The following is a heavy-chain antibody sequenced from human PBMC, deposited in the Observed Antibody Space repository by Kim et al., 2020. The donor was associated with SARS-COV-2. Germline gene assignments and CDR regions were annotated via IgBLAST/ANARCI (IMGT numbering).Heavy chain of an antibody. CDR1: GFTFSSYG. J-gene: IGHJ3*02. D-gene: IGHD2-15*01. CDR2: ISYDGSNK. CDR3: AKGGVVAAITGAFDI. V-gene: IGHV3-30*18. Sequence: GGSLRLSCAASGFTFSSYGMHWVRQAPGKGLEWVAVISYDGSNKYYADSVKGRFTISRDNSKNTLYLQMNSLRAEDTAVYYCAKGGVVAAITGAFDIWGQGTMVTVSS.